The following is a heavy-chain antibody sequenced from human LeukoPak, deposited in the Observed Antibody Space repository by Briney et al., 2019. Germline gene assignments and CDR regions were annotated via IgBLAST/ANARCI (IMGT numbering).Heavy chain of an antibody. V-gene: IGHV1-2*02. Sequence: ASLTVSCKASGYTFNDYYMNWVRQAPGQGLEWMGWINPNSGATKFAQKFQGRITLTRDTSINIASMELTRLRSDDTAIYYCAREGPLTTEMGDYYTLDVWGQGTTVIVSS. CDR1: GYTFNDYY. CDR3: AREGPLTTEMGDYYTLDV. CDR2: INPNSGAT. D-gene: IGHD4-11*01. J-gene: IGHJ6*02.